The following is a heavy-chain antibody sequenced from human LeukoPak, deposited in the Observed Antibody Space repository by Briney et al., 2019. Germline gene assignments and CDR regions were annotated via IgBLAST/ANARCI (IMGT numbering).Heavy chain of an antibody. D-gene: IGHD2-15*01. CDR1: GSTFDIYA. CDR2: MPYDGSNK. V-gene: IGHV3-30*04. J-gene: IGHJ4*02. Sequence: GGSLRLSCAASGSTFDIYAMHWVRQAPGKGLEWVAVMPYDGSNKYYADSVKGRFTISRDNSRNTLHLQMSSLRVADTAVFYCARDQVELCSSGSCYVIDNWGPGTLVAVSS. CDR3: ARDQVELCSSGSCYVIDN.